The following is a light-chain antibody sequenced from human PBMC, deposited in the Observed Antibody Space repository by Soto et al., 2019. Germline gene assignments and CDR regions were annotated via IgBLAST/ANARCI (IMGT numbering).Light chain of an antibody. CDR3: SSYTGSSTLYV. Sequence: QSALTQPASVSGSPGQSITISCTGTSSDIGGYDYVSWYQQHPGKVPKLMIFEVSNRPSGVSYRFSGSKSGNTASLTISGLQAEDEADYSCSSYTGSSTLYVFGTGTKLTVL. V-gene: IGLV2-14*01. CDR2: EVS. CDR1: SSDIGGYDY. J-gene: IGLJ1*01.